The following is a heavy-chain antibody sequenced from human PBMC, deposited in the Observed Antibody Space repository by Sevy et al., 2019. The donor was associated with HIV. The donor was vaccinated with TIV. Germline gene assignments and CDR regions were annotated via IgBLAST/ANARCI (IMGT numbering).Heavy chain of an antibody. CDR1: GYTFTDYY. J-gene: IGHJ6*02. V-gene: IGHV1-2*02. CDR3: ARVVEPAGIDPYCYGVDL. Sequence: ASVKVSCKASGYTFTDYYIHWVRQAPGQGLEWMGWINPKSSGTNYAQKFHGRVTMTRDTSISTAYMELSRLRSDDTDVYYCARVVEPAGIDPYCYGVDLWGPGATVTVSS. CDR2: INPKSSGT. D-gene: IGHD2-2*02.